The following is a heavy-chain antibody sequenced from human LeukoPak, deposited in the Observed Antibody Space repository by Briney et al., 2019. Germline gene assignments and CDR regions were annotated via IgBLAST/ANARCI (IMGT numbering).Heavy chain of an antibody. CDR1: GGSISTGNYY. J-gene: IGHJ4*02. CDR3: ARHYISGSYATFDY. D-gene: IGHD1-26*01. V-gene: IGHV4-61*02. CDR2: IYTHGST. Sequence: SETLSLTCTVSGGSISTGNYYWSWIRQPAGKGLEWIGRIYTHGSTNYNPSLKSRVTISLDTSKNQFSLRLSSVTAADTAVYYCARHYISGSYATFDYWGQGTLVTVSS.